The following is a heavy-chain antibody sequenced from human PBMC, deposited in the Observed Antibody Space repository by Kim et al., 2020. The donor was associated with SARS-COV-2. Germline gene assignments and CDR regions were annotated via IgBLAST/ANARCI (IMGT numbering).Heavy chain of an antibody. CDR3: ARGYSSSWYLDY. J-gene: IGHJ4*02. D-gene: IGHD6-13*01. Sequence: TYNPSLTSRVTISVATSKNQFSLRLSSVTAADTAVYYCARGYSSSWYLDYWGQGTLVTVSS. V-gene: IGHV4-34*01.